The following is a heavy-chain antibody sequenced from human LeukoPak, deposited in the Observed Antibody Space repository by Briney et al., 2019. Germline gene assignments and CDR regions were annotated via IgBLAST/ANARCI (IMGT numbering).Heavy chain of an antibody. Sequence: ASVRVSCKASRYTFTSYDINWVREAAGQGLEWMGWMNPNTGRTGYAQKFQGRITMTRDTSIHAAYMELTNLRSEDTAIYYCARLSQTPDYYTLGGYYYLGYWGQGTPVTVSS. CDR2: MNPNTGRT. CDR1: RYTFTSYD. V-gene: IGHV1-8*01. D-gene: IGHD3-10*01. J-gene: IGHJ4*02. CDR3: ARLSQTPDYYTLGGYYYLGY.